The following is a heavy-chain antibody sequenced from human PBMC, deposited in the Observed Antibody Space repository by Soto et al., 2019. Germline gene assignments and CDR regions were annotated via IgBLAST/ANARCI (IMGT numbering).Heavy chain of an antibody. D-gene: IGHD7-27*01. Sequence: GGSLRLSCAASGFTFSNAWMSWVRQAPGKGLEWVGRIKSKTDGGTTDYAAPVKGRFTISRDDSKNTLYLQMNSLKTEDTAVYYCGNWGDYYYYYMDVWGKGTTVTVSS. V-gene: IGHV3-15*01. CDR1: GFTFSNAW. CDR3: GNWGDYYYYYMDV. J-gene: IGHJ6*03. CDR2: IKSKTDGGTT.